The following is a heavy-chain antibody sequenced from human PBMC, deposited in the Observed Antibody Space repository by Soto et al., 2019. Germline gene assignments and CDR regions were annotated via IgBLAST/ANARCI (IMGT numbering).Heavy chain of an antibody. V-gene: IGHV3-53*01. Sequence: GVSLRLSCAASGFTVSNNYMTWVRQAPGKGLEWVSFIYSSGSTYYADSVKGRFTISRDNAKNSLYLQMNSLRAEDTAVYYCARGLREVDYWGQGTLVTVSS. CDR2: IYSSGST. CDR1: GFTVSNNY. CDR3: ARGLREVDY. J-gene: IGHJ4*02.